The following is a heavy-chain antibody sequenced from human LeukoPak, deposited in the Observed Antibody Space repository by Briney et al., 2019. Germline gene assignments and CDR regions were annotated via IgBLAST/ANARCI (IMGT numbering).Heavy chain of an antibody. J-gene: IGHJ4*02. CDR2: INHSGST. CDR1: GGSISCYY. Sequence: SETLSLTCTVSGGSISCYYWSWIRQPPGKGLEWIGEINHSGSTNYNPSLKSRVTISVDTSKNQFSLKLSSVTAADTAVYYCARGRSGSYSEFDYWGQGTLVTVSS. CDR3: ARGRSGSYSEFDY. V-gene: IGHV4-34*01. D-gene: IGHD1-26*01.